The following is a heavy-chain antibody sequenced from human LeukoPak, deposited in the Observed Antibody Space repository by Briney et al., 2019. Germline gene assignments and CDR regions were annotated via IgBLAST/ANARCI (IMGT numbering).Heavy chain of an antibody. Sequence: SETLSLTCTVSGGSISSYYWSWIRQPAGKGLEWIGRIYTSGSTNYNPSLKSRVTMSVDTSKNQFSLKLSSVTAADTAVYYCASSSQLRFLEWVYGMDVWGQGTTVTVSS. J-gene: IGHJ6*02. CDR3: ASSSQLRFLEWVYGMDV. CDR1: GGSISSYY. V-gene: IGHV4-4*07. CDR2: IYTSGST. D-gene: IGHD3-3*01.